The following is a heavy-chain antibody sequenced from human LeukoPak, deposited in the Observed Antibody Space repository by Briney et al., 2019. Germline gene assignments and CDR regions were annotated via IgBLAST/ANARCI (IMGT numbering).Heavy chain of an antibody. Sequence: SETLSLTCTVSGGSISSSSYYWGWIRQPPGKGLEWIGSIYYSGSTYYNPSLKSRVTMSLDTSNNQFSLKLSSVTAADTAVYYCARRGSGSYVIDYWGQGTLVTVSS. CDR1: GGSISSSSYY. V-gene: IGHV4-39*01. CDR3: ARRGSGSYVIDY. D-gene: IGHD3-10*01. CDR2: IYYSGST. J-gene: IGHJ4*02.